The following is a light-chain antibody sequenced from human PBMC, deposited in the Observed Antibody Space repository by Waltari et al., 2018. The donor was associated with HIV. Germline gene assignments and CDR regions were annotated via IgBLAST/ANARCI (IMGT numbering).Light chain of an antibody. J-gene: IGKJ1*01. V-gene: IGKV3-15*01. CDR3: QQYNDWLSWT. CDR1: QSVSTN. Sequence: EILLTQSPATLSVSPGERATLSCRASQSVSTNLAWYQRKPGQAPRLLIYGASTRATGIPARFSGSGSGTEFTLTIGSLQSEDFAVYYCQQYNDWLSWTFGQGTKVEMK. CDR2: GAS.